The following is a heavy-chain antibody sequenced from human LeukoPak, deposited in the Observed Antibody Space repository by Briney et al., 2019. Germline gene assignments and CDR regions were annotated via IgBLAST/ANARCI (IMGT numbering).Heavy chain of an antibody. CDR1: GGSISSYY. CDR3: AGSSGSSLYYYYYGMDV. Sequence: SETLSLTCTVSGGSISSYYWSWIRQPPGKGLEWIGYIYYSGSTNYNPSLKSRVTISVDTSKNQFSLKLGSVTAADTAVYYCAGSSGSSLYYYYYGMDVWGQGTTVTVSS. V-gene: IGHV4-59*01. D-gene: IGHD1-26*01. CDR2: IYYSGST. J-gene: IGHJ6*02.